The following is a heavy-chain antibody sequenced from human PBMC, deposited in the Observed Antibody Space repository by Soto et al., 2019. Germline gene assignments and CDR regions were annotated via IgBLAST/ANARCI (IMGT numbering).Heavy chain of an antibody. CDR1: VFTFSSYA. Sequence: PGGSLRLSCAASVFTFSSYAMHWVRQAPGKGLEWVAVISYDGSNKYYADSVKGRFTISRDNSKNTLYVQMNSLRPEDTAVYYCAREFWDSSGYSYSYYYGMDVWGQGTTVTVS. V-gene: IGHV3-30-3*01. D-gene: IGHD3-22*01. J-gene: IGHJ6*02. CDR2: ISYDGSNK. CDR3: AREFWDSSGYSYSYYYGMDV.